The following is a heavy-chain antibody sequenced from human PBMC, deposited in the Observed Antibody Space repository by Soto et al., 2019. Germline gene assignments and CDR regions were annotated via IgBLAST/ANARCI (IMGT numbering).Heavy chain of an antibody. CDR1: GGSVSSFH. V-gene: IGHV4-59*02. D-gene: IGHD1-26*01. J-gene: IGHJ4*02. CDR3: ARSYSGTFYGYDI. Sequence: KPSETLSLTCRVSGGSVSSFHWSWIRQSPGKGLEWIGYVFYTGNTKYNPALKRRVTISVDTSKKQFSLKLSSVSAADTGLYYCARSYSGTFYGYDIWGQGILVTVSS. CDR2: VFYTGNT.